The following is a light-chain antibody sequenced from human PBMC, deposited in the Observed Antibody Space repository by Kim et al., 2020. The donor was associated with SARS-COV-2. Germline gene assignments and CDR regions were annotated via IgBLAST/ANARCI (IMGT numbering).Light chain of an antibody. J-gene: IGLJ2*01. Sequence: SYELTQPPSVSVSPGQTASIPCSGDKLGEKYVSWYQEKSGQSPVLVIYQDVKRPSEIPERFSGSNSGNTATLTISGTQAMDEAAYYCQAWDSSTGFFGGGTQLTVL. V-gene: IGLV3-1*01. CDR2: QDV. CDR3: QAWDSSTGF. CDR1: KLGEKY.